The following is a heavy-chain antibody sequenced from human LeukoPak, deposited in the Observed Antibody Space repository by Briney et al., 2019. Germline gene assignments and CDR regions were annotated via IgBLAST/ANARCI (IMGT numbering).Heavy chain of an antibody. CDR1: GGSISSGDYY. D-gene: IGHD5-18*01. V-gene: IGHV4-30-4*01. Sequence: SETLSLTCTVSGGSISSGDYYWSWIRQPPGKGLEWIGYIYYSGSTYYNPSLKSRVTISVDTSKNQFSLKLSSVTAADTAVYYCARTVDTAMDYYFDYWGQGTLVTVSS. CDR2: IYYSGST. CDR3: ARTVDTAMDYYFDY. J-gene: IGHJ4*02.